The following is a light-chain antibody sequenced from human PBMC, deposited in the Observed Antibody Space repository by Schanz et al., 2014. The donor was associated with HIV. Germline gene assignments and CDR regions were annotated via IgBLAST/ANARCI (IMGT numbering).Light chain of an antibody. CDR2: DVS. J-gene: IGLJ3*02. Sequence: QSALTQPASVSGSPGQSITISCTGTSIDPGGYNYVSWYQQHPGKAPKLMIYDVSYRPSGISNRFSGSKSGSTASLTISGLQAEDEADYYCSSYAGSNTWVFGGGTKLTVL. V-gene: IGLV2-14*03. CDR1: SIDPGGYNY. CDR3: SSYAGSNTWV.